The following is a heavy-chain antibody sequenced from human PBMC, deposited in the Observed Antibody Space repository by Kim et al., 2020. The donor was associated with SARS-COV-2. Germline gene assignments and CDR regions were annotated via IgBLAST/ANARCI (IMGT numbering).Heavy chain of an antibody. J-gene: IGHJ4*02. Sequence: AGSVKGRFTIARDNAKNTRYLQMNSLRAEDTAVYYCARDRLYGSGSYIDYWGQGTLVTVSS. V-gene: IGHV3-33*01. D-gene: IGHD3-10*01. CDR3: ARDRLYGSGSYIDY.